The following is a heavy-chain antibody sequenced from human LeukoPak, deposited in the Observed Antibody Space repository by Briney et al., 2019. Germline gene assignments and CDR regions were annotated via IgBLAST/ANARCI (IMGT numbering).Heavy chain of an antibody. V-gene: IGHV1-2*02. J-gene: IGHJ4*02. CDR1: GYTFTGYY. Sequence: ASVKASCKASGYTFTGYYMHWVRQAPGQGLEWMGWINPNSGGTNYAQKFQGRVTMTRDTSISTAYMELSRLRSDDTAVYYCARDGWLRDGYNFNYWGQGTLVTVSS. CDR3: ARDGWLRDGYNFNY. CDR2: INPNSGGT. D-gene: IGHD5-24*01.